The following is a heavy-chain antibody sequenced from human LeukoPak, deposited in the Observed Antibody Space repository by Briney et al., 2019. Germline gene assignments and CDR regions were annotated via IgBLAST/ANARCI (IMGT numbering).Heavy chain of an antibody. CDR3: ARDQYKRGSSSWPY. J-gene: IGHJ4*02. CDR2: INPNSGGT. Sequence: ASVKVSCKASGYTFTGYYMHWLRQAPGQGLEWMGWINPNSGGTNYAQKFQGRVTMTRDTSISTAYMELSRLRSDDTAVYYCARDQYKRGSSSWPYWGQGTLVTVSS. D-gene: IGHD6-13*01. V-gene: IGHV1-2*02. CDR1: GYTFTGYY.